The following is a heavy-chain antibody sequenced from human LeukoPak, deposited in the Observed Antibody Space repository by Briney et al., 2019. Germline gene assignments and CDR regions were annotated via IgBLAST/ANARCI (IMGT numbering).Heavy chain of an antibody. CDR1: GFIFSSYG. Sequence: PGGSLRLSCVASGFIFSSYGMHWVRQAPGKGLEWVAFIRYDGSNKYHIDSVKGRFTISRDNYKNMMFLQMNSLRAEDTAVYYCVKDTGSPKAMITGYFDYWGLGTLVTVSS. V-gene: IGHV3-30*02. CDR3: VKDTGSPKAMITGYFDY. D-gene: IGHD3-16*01. J-gene: IGHJ4*02. CDR2: IRYDGSNK.